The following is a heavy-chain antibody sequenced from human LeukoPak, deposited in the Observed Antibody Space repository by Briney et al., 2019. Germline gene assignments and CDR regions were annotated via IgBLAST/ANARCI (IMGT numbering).Heavy chain of an antibody. CDR1: GFTFSTYT. CDR3: AKDLGLSVGSTPFDY. CDR2: IYGSGINT. V-gene: IGHV3-23*05. J-gene: IGHJ4*02. D-gene: IGHD1-26*01. Sequence: GGSLRLSCAASGFTFSTYTMSWVRQAPGKGLEWVSSIYGSGINTFYADSVQGRFTISRDNFQNTLSLQMNSLRADDTAVYYCAKDLGLSVGSTPFDYWGQGTLVTVSS.